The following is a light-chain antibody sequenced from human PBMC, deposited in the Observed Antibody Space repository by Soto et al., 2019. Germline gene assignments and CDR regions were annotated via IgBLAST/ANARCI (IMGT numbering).Light chain of an antibody. CDR2: DAS. CDR3: QQRSNWPRGYT. J-gene: IGKJ2*01. V-gene: IGKV3-11*01. Sequence: EIVLTQSPATLSLSPGERATLSCRASQSVSSYLAWYQQKPGQAPRLLIYDASNRATGIPARFSGSGSGTDFTLPISSLEPEDFAVYYCQQRSNWPRGYTFGQGTKVDIK. CDR1: QSVSSY.